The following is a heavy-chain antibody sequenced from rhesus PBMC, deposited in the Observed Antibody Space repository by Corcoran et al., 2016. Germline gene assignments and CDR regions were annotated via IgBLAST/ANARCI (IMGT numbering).Heavy chain of an antibody. J-gene: IGHJ4*01. Sequence: DVQLVESGGALAQPGGSLRLSCAASGFTFDDYAMSWVRQAPGKGLEWVSRIGWDGVSTYSADSGKGRFTISRDNAKNTLYLQMDRLRAEDTALYYCSRDNWSAWGQGVLVTVSS. CDR3: SRDNWSA. D-gene: IGHD1-26*01. CDR1: GFTFDDYA. V-gene: IGHV3-134*01. CDR2: IGWDGVST.